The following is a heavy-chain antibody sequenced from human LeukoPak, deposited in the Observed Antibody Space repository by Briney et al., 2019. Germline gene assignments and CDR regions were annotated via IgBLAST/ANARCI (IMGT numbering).Heavy chain of an antibody. D-gene: IGHD7-27*01. CDR2: IGNDGRDQ. CDR3: ARDLMWGFDY. Sequence: GGSPRLSCAASGFTFSGHAMHWVRQTPGVGLEWVAIIGNDGRDQHYSESVKGRFTISRDTSKNTLFLQLNSLRPEDTALYLCARDLMWGFDYWGQGTLVTVSS. V-gene: IGHV3-30*02. J-gene: IGHJ4*02. CDR1: GFTFSGHA.